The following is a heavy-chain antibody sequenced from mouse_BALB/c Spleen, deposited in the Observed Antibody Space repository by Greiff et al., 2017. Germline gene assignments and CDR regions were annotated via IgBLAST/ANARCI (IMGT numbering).Heavy chain of an antibody. V-gene: IGHV1-82*01. CDR1: GYAFSSSW. Sequence: QVQLKESGPELVKPGASVKISCKASGYAFSSSWMNWVKQRPGQGLEWIGRIYPGDGDTNYNGKFKGKATLTADKSSSTAYMQLSSLTSVDSAVYFCARLDERWYFDVWGAGTTVTVSS. CDR3: ARLDERWYFDV. J-gene: IGHJ1*01. CDR2: IYPGDGDT.